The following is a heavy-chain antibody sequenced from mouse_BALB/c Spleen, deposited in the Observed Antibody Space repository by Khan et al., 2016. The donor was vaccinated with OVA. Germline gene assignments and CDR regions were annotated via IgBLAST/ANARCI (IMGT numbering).Heavy chain of an antibody. J-gene: IGHJ2*02. Sequence: EVQLQESGPGLVKPSQSLSLTCTVTGYSITSNYAWNWIRQFPGNKLEWMGYISYSGSTTYNPSLKSRISITRDTSKNQFFLQLNSVTTEDTATYCYAIGKYYGYCFDYWGQGTSLTVS. CDR2: ISYSGST. D-gene: IGHD1-1*01. CDR3: AIGKYYGYCFDY. V-gene: IGHV3-2*02. CDR1: GYSITSNYA.